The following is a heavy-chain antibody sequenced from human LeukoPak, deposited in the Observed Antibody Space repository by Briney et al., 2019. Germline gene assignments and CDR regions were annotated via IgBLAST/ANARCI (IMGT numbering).Heavy chain of an antibody. Sequence: PGGSLRLSCAASGFTFSSYEMNWVRQAPGKGLEWVSYISSSGSTIYYADSVKGRFTISRDNAKNSLYLQMNSLRAEDTAVYYCARVYYDILTGPPTYYYYYYYMDVWGKGTTVTISS. CDR3: ARVYYDILTGPPTYYYYYYYMDV. CDR1: GFTFSSYE. J-gene: IGHJ6*03. D-gene: IGHD3-9*01. V-gene: IGHV3-48*03. CDR2: ISSSGSTI.